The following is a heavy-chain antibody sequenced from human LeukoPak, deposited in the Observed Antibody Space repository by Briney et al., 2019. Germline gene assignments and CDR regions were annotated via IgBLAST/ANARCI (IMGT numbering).Heavy chain of an antibody. Sequence: SETLSLTCTVSGGSISSNYRSWIRQPAGKGLEWVGRIYTTGSTNYNHSLKGRVTMSVDTPKNQFSLKLNSVTAADTAVYYCASDAGFYYYMDGWGKGTTVTVSS. J-gene: IGHJ6*03. CDR1: GGSISSNY. CDR3: ASDAGFYYYMDG. CDR2: IYTTGST. V-gene: IGHV4-4*07.